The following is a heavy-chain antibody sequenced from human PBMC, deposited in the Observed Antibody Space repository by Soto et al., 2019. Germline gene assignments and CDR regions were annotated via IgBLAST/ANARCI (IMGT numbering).Heavy chain of an antibody. J-gene: IGHJ6*02. Sequence: VQLVQSGAEGKKPGSSVKVSCKAAGGTFSSYGINWVRQAPGQVLEWMGGIIPIFGTTYYAQRFQDRVTITADESTSTAYMGLSSLRSEDTAVYYCAGGPKGVVVAATGYYYYYGMDVWGQGTTVTVSS. CDR3: AGGPKGVVVAATGYYYYYGMDV. CDR1: GGTFSSYG. D-gene: IGHD2-15*01. CDR2: IIPIFGTT. V-gene: IGHV1-69*01.